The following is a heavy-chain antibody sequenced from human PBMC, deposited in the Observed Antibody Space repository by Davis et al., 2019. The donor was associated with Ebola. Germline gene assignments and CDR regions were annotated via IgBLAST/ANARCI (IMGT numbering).Heavy chain of an antibody. CDR3: ARVQEDILTGYYDY. Sequence: GESLKISCAASGFTFSSYEMNWLRQAPGKGLEWVSYISSSGSTIYYADSVKGRFTISSDNAKNSHYMQMNSLRAEDTAVYYCARVQEDILTGYYDYWGQGTLVTVSS. CDR1: GFTFSSYE. V-gene: IGHV3-48*03. CDR2: ISSSGSTI. D-gene: IGHD3-9*01. J-gene: IGHJ4*02.